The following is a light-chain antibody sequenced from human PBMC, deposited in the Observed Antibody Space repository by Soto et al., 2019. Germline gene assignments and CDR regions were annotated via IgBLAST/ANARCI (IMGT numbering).Light chain of an antibody. Sequence: SSELTQPLSVSVALGQTARITCGGNNIGSKNVHWYQQKPGQAPVLVIYRDSNRPSGIPERFSGSNSGNTATLTISRAQAGDEADYYCQVWDSSTLVFGGGTKLTVL. V-gene: IGLV3-9*01. CDR1: NIGSKN. CDR3: QVWDSSTLV. CDR2: RDS. J-gene: IGLJ2*01.